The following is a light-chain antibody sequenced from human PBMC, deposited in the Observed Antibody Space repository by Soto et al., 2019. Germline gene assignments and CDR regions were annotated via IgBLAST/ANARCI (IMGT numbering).Light chain of an antibody. V-gene: IGKV3-15*01. CDR3: LQHYSWPWT. CDR2: RIF. CDR1: QSVSSN. Sequence: EIGLTQSRGTLSLSPGERATLSCRASQSVSSNLAWYQQKPGQAPRLVLLRIFTRAIGVPARFSGSGSETEFTLTISGLQSEDSGVYYCLQHYSWPWTFGQGTKVDIK. J-gene: IGKJ1*01.